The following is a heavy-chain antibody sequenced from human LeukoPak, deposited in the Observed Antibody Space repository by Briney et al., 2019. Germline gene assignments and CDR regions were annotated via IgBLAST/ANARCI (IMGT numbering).Heavy chain of an antibody. J-gene: IGHJ4*02. CDR1: GASFSSDY. V-gene: IGHV4-59*01. CDR2: THYRGDI. Sequence: SETLSLTCSVSGASFSSDYWNWIRQSPGRGLEWIGYTHYRGDINYNPSLKSRLTMPVDASSNQVSLKLSSVTAADAAVYYCGRNLGSGSDHWGQGTLVTVSS. D-gene: IGHD3-10*01. CDR3: GRNLGSGSDH.